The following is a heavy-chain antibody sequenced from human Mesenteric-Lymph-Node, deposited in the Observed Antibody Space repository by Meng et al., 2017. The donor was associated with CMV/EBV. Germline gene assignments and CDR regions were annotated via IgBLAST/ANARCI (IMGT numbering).Heavy chain of an antibody. CDR3: AKDMGVVPAAMGY. CDR2: ISWNSGSI. V-gene: IGHV3-9*01. D-gene: IGHD2-2*01. Sequence: SLKISCAASGFTFDDYAMHWVRQAPGKGLEWVSGISWNSGSIGYADSVKGRFTISRDNAKNSLYLQMNSLRAEDTALYCCAKDMGVVPAAMGYWGQGTLVTVSS. J-gene: IGHJ4*02. CDR1: GFTFDDYA.